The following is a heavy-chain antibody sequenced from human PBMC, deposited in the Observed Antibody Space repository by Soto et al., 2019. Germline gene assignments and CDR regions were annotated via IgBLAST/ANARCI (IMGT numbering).Heavy chain of an antibody. Sequence: SETLSLTCTVSGGSISSYYWSWIRQPPGKGLEWIGYIYYSGSTDYNPSLKSRVTISVDTSKNQFSLKLSSVTAADTAVYYCARQSWGYCSSTSCYGGYYYYYMDVWGKGTTVTVSS. D-gene: IGHD2-2*01. CDR2: IYYSGST. V-gene: IGHV4-59*08. CDR1: GGSISSYY. J-gene: IGHJ6*03. CDR3: ARQSWGYCSSTSCYGGYYYYYMDV.